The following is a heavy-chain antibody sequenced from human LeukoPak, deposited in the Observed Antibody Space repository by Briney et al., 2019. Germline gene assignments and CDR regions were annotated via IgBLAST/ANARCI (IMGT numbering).Heavy chain of an antibody. V-gene: IGHV4-39*01. J-gene: IGHJ4*02. D-gene: IGHD3-16*01. Sequence: SETLSLTCTVSGASISGSTYYWGWIRRPPGKGLEWIGSIYYSGSTYYNPSLKSRVTVSADTSKDQFSLNLSSVTAADTAVYYCVRGSTLRHYQYWGQGTLVTVSS. CDR3: VRGSTLRHYQY. CDR2: IYYSGST. CDR1: GASISGSTYY.